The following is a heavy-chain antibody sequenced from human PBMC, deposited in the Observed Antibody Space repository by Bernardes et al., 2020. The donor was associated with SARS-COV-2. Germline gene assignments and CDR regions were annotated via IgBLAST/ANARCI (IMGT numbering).Heavy chain of an antibody. V-gene: IGHV4-39*01. CDR3: ARLDYYLSGMYYNARHY. J-gene: IGHJ4*02. D-gene: IGHD3-10*01. CDR1: GDSISSSRYS. Sequence: SETLSLTCTVSGDSISSSRYSWGWIRQPPGKGLEWIGNIFNSGTSYYTPSLQSRVTISVDMSKNQFSLNLTSVTATDTAVYFCARLDYYLSGMYYNARHYWGPGTLVTVSA. CDR2: IFNSGTS.